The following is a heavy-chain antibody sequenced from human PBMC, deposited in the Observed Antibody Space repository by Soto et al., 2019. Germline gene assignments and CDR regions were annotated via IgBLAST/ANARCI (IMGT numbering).Heavy chain of an antibody. J-gene: IGHJ4*02. Sequence: CTVSGDSISSSNYHWGWIRQPPGKGLEWIGRVYFNGNTHYNPSLKSRVTLSVDTSKNQFSLKLSSVTAADTAVYYCARLPYYYDSSGYFYLYYFDFWGQGALVTVSS. V-gene: IGHV4-39*01. CDR1: GDSISSSNYH. CDR2: VYFNGNT. D-gene: IGHD3-22*01. CDR3: ARLPYYYDSSGYFYLYYFDF.